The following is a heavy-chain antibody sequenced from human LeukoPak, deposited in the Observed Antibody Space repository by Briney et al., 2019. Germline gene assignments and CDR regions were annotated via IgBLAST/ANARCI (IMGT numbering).Heavy chain of an antibody. Sequence: SQTLSLTCAISGDSVSSNSAAWNWIRQSPSRGLEWLGRTYYRSEWYNDYAVSVKSRITINPDTSKNQFSLHLNSVTPEDTAVYYYAAALGATTRWFDPWGQGTLVTVSS. J-gene: IGHJ5*02. CDR3: AAALGATTRWFDP. CDR1: GDSVSSNSAA. CDR2: TYYRSEWYN. V-gene: IGHV6-1*01. D-gene: IGHD1-26*01.